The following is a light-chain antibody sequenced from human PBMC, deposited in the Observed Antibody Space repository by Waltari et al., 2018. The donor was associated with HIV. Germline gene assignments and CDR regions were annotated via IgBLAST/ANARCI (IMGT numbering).Light chain of an antibody. CDR2: KDS. CDR1: ALPKQY. Sequence: SYELTQPPSVSVSPGQTARITCSGDALPKQYAYWYQQKPGQAPVVVIYKDSERPPGIPERFSGSSSGTTVTLTISGVQAEDEADYYCQSTDRSGTFVVFGGGTKLTVL. V-gene: IGLV3-25*03. J-gene: IGLJ2*01. CDR3: QSTDRSGTFVV.